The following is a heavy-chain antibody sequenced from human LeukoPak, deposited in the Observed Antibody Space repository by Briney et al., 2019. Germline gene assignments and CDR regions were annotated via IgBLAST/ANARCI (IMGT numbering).Heavy chain of an antibody. CDR3: VRGTGY. Sequence: GGSPRLSCSVSGFTFSTYVMHWVRQAPGKGLEYVSAISSNGDNTYYADSVKGRFTISRDNSKNTLYLQMSSLRADDTAVYYCVRGTGYWGQGTLVTVSS. CDR2: ISSNGDNT. CDR1: GFTFSTYV. V-gene: IGHV3-64D*06. J-gene: IGHJ4*02.